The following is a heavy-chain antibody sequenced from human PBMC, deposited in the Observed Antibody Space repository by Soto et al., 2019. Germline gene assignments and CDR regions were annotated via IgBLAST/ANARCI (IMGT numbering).Heavy chain of an antibody. V-gene: IGHV3-23*01. J-gene: IGHJ5*02. CDR2: ISSTGDRT. CDR3: AKFKDLSRSGPDH. Sequence: CSAAGFTFSSYAMSWVRQAPGKELEWVSSISSTGDRTYHADSVKGRFTVSRDNSENTLYLQMNSLRAEDTAVYYCAKFKDLSRSGPDHWGQGALVTVST. CDR1: GFTFSSYA.